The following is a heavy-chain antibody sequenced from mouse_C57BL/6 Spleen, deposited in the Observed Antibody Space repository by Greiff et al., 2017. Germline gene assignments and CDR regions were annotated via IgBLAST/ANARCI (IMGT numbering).Heavy chain of an antibody. Sequence: EVKVVESGEGLVKPGGSLKLSCAASGFTFSSYAMSWVRQTPEKRLEWVAYISSGGDYIYYAEPVKGRFTISRDNARNTLYLQMNSLKSDDEAMYYWTRGGGFSGSSHWYFDVWGPGTTVTVSS. D-gene: IGHD1-1*01. V-gene: IGHV5-9-1*02. CDR2: ISSGGDYI. CDR3: TRGGGFSGSSHWYFDV. CDR1: GFTFSSYA. J-gene: IGHJ1*01.